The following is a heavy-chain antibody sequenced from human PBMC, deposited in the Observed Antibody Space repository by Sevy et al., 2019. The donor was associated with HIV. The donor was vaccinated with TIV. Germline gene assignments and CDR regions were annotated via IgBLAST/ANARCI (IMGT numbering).Heavy chain of an antibody. CDR2: ISYGEST. CDR1: GGSITDKKYY. Sequence: SETLSLTCTVSGGSITDKKYYWAWLRQPPGKGLEWIGSISYGESTYYNPSLQSRVTLSLDTCKNQFSVNLSSVTAADTAKDYCSRRVAAAGQGNEYFQHWGRGTLVTVSS. V-gene: IGHV4-39*01. CDR3: SRRVAAAGQGNEYFQH. J-gene: IGHJ1*01. D-gene: IGHD6-13*01.